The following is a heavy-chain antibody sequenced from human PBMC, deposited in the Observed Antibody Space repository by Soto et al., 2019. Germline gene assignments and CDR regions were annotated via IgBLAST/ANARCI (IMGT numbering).Heavy chain of an antibody. CDR2: IYYSGST. Sequence: QVQLQESGPGLVKPSQTLSLTCTVSGGSISSGGYYWSWIRQHPGKGLEWIGYIYYSGSTYYNPSLESRVTISVDTSKNQFSLKLSSVTAADTAVYYCARTLNGYSSGWYEGGVGYWGQGTLVTVSS. CDR3: ARTLNGYSSGWYEGGVGY. V-gene: IGHV4-31*03. CDR1: GGSISSGGYY. D-gene: IGHD6-19*01. J-gene: IGHJ4*02.